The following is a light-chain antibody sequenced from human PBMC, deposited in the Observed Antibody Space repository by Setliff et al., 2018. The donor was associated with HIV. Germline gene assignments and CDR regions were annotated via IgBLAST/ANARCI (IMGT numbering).Light chain of an antibody. V-gene: IGLV2-14*03. Sequence: QSALTQPASVSGSPGQSITISCTGTSSDIGGYSYVSWYQQHPGKAPKLILYDDNKRPSGVSNRFSGSKSGNTASLTISGLQAEDEADYYCCSYAGVSTMVFGGGTK. CDR1: SSDIGGYSY. J-gene: IGLJ3*02. CDR2: DDN. CDR3: CSYAGVSTMV.